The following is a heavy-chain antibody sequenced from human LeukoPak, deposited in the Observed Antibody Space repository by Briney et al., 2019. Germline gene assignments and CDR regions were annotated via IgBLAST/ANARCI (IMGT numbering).Heavy chain of an antibody. J-gene: IGHJ4*02. CDR2: INHSGST. CDR3: ARGGFYCGGDCYVDY. D-gene: IGHD2-21*02. CDR1: GGSFSTYY. V-gene: IGHV4-34*01. Sequence: PSETLSLTCAVYGGSFSTYYWSWIRQPPGKGLEWIGEINHSGSTNYNPSLKSRVTISVATSKNQFSLKLSPVTAADTAVYYCARGGFYCGGDCYVDYWGQGTLVTVSS.